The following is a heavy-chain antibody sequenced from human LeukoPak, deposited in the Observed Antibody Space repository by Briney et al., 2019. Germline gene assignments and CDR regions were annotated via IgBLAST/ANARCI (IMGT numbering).Heavy chain of an antibody. D-gene: IGHD3-16*01. Sequence: GGSLRLSCAASGFTFSDFWMHWVRQAPGKGLVWVSRINSGGTVTNYADSVKGRLTISRDNAKNTLYLQMNSLRAEDTAVYYCARAYVWGSQTHYFDYWGQGTLVTVSS. V-gene: IGHV3-74*01. CDR3: ARAYVWGSQTHYFDY. CDR1: GFTFSDFW. J-gene: IGHJ4*02. CDR2: INSGGTVT.